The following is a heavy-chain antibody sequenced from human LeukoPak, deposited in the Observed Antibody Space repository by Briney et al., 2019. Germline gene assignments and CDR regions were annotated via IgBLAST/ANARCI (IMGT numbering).Heavy chain of an antibody. CDR1: GFTVSSNY. V-gene: IGHV3-66*01. CDR3: ARDLAIAAITNYYYGMDV. Sequence: GGSLRLSCAASGFTVSSNYMSWVRRAPGKGLEWVSVIYSGGSTYYADSVKGRFTISRDNSKNTLYLQMNSLRAEDTAVYYCARDLAIAAITNYYYGMDVWGQGTTVTVSS. CDR2: IYSGGST. D-gene: IGHD6-13*01. J-gene: IGHJ6*02.